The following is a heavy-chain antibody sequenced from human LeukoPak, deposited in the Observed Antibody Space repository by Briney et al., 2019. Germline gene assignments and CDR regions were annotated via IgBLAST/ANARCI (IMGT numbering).Heavy chain of an antibody. V-gene: IGHV4-34*01. D-gene: IGHD3-16*02. J-gene: IGHJ6*02. CDR1: GGSFSDNH. Sequence: SETLSLTCGVYGGSFSDNHWTWIRQPPGKGLEWIGDISYSGSTNYNPSLKSRVTISVDTSKNQFSLNLNSVTAADTAVYYCARAPLDYVWGSYRSASGMDVWGQGTTVTVSS. CDR3: ARAPLDYVWGSYRSASGMDV. CDR2: ISYSGST.